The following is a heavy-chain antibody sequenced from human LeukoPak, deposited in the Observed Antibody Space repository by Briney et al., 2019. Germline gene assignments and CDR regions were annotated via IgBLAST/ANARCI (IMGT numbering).Heavy chain of an antibody. J-gene: IGHJ4*02. D-gene: IGHD6-19*01. CDR3: ARILDSAWGELGY. Sequence: GGSLRLSCAGSGFSFSNYGMHWVRQAPGKGLEWMAFIRSDGSNKYYADSVKGRFTISRDNSKNTLYLQMNSLRAEDTAVHYCARILDSAWGELGYWGQGTLVTVSS. CDR2: IRSDGSNK. CDR1: GFSFSNYG. V-gene: IGHV3-30*02.